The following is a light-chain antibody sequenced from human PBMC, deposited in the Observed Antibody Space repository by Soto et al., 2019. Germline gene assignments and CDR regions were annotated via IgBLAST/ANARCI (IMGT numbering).Light chain of an antibody. Sequence: QSVLTQPASLSGSPGQSITISCTGTSSDIGAYDYVSWFQQHPGKAPKLLIYDVNNRPSGISDRFSGSKSGDTASLTISGLQAEDEADYFCFSKISGFVYGFGTGTKVTVL. CDR2: DVN. V-gene: IGLV2-14*03. CDR1: SSDIGAYDY. CDR3: FSKISGFVYG. J-gene: IGLJ1*01.